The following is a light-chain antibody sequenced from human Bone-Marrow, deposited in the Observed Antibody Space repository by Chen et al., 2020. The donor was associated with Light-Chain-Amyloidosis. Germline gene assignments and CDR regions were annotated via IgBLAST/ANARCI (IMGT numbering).Light chain of an antibody. CDR1: SSDVGGDNH. Sequence: QSALTQPASVSGSPGQSITISCTGTSSDVGGDNHFSWYQQHPDQAPKLMIYEVTNRPSWVPDRFSGSKSDNTASLTISGLQTEDEADYLCSSYTITNTLVFGSGTRVTVL. CDR3: SSYTITNTLV. J-gene: IGLJ1*01. V-gene: IGLV2-14*01. CDR2: EVT.